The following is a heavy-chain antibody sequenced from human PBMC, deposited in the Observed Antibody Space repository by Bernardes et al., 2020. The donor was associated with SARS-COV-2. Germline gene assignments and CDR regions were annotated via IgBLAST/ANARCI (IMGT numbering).Heavy chain of an antibody. CDR2: IYTSGST. CDR3: ARDTTYYYGSGSYYKEGDTFDI. CDR1: GGSISSGSYY. D-gene: IGHD3-10*01. V-gene: IGHV4-61*02. Sequence: SETLSLTCTVSGGSISSGSYYWSWIRQPAGKGLEWIGRIYTSGSTNYNPSLKSRVTISVDTSKNQFSLKLSSVTAADTAVYYCARDTTYYYGSGSYYKEGDTFDIWGQGKMVTVSS. J-gene: IGHJ3*02.